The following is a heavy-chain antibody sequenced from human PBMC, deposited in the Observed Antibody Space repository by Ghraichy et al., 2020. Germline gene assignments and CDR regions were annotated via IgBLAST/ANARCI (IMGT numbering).Heavy chain of an antibody. CDR3: ARAGGGYYDY. CDR1: GDDVSRDTAT. CDR2: TYYRSQWHF. V-gene: IGHV6-1*01. Sequence: SQTLSLTCAISGDDVSRDTATWNWLRHSPSRGLEWLGKTYYRSQWHFEYATSVEGRISVSPDTSKNQFGMQLKLVTPEDTATYYCARAGGGYYDYWSLGSLVTVTS. J-gene: IGHJ4*02. D-gene: IGHD3-16*01.